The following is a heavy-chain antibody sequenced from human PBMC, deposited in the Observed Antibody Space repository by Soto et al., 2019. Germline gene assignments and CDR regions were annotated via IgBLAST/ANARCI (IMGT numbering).Heavy chain of an antibody. J-gene: IGHJ6*02. CDR1: GFTFTSSA. V-gene: IGHV1-58*01. CDR2: IVVGSGNT. Sequence: GASVKVSCKASGFTFTSSAVQWVRQARGQRLEWIGWIVVGSGNTNYAQKFQERVTITRDMSTSTAYMELSSLRSEDTAVYYCAAGSGSYYRYYGMDVWGQGTTVTVSS. D-gene: IGHD1-26*01. CDR3: AAGSGSYYRYYGMDV.